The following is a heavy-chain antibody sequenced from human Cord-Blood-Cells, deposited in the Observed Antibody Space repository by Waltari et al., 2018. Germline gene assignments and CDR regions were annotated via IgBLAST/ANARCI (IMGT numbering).Heavy chain of an antibody. J-gene: IGHJ3*02. CDR2: IYSGGST. Sequence: EVQLVESGGGLLQPGGSLRLSCAASGFAVSSNYMSWVRQAPGKGLEWVSVIYSGGSTYYADSVKGRLTISRDNSKNTLYLQMNSLRAEDTAVYYCARARDYYDSSGYWGAFDIWGQGTMVTVSS. CDR1: GFAVSSNY. V-gene: IGHV3-53*01. CDR3: ARARDYYDSSGYWGAFDI. D-gene: IGHD3-22*01.